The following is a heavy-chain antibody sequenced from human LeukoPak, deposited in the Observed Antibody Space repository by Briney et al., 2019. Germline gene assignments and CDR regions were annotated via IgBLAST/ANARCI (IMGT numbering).Heavy chain of an antibody. V-gene: IGHV1-46*03. CDR3: ATPLKRGVRNDAFDI. CDR1: GHTFTSYY. Sequence: ASVKVSCKASGHTFTSYYMHWVRQAPGQGLEWMGIINPSGGSTSYAQKFQRRVTMTRDTSTSTVYMELSSLRSEDTAVYYCATPLKRGVRNDAFDIWGQGTMVTVSS. CDR2: INPSGGST. J-gene: IGHJ3*02. D-gene: IGHD3-16*01.